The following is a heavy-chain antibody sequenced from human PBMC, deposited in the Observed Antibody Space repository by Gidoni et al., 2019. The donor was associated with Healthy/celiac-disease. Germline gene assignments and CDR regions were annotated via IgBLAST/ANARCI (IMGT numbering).Heavy chain of an antibody. D-gene: IGHD6-13*01. V-gene: IGHV4-39*01. CDR3: ARRNRIAAEGGMDV. CDR1: GGSISSSSYY. J-gene: IGHJ6*02. CDR2: IYYSGST. Sequence: QLQLQESGPGLVKPSETLSLTCTVSGGSISSSSYYWGWIRQPPGKGLEWIGSIYYSGSTYYNPSLKSRVTISVDTSKNQFSLKLSSVTAADTAVYYCARRNRIAAEGGMDVWGQGTTVTVSS.